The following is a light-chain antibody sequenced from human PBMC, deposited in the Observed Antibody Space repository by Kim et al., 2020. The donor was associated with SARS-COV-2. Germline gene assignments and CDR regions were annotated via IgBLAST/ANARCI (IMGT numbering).Light chain of an antibody. CDR1: QSLGNW. CDR2: DAS. CDR3: QQYNDYPLT. V-gene: IGKV1-5*01. J-gene: IGKJ4*01. Sequence: ASVGDSVPITCRASQSLGNWLAWYQQKPGQTPNLLIYDASSLESGVPSRFSGSGSATEFTLTISSLQPDDFATYYCQQYNDYPLTFGGGTKVDIK.